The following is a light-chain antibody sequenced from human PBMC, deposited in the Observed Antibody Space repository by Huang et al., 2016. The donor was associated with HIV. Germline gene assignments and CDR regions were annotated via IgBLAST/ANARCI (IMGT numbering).Light chain of an antibody. CDR2: LGS. Sequence: DIVMPQSPLSLTVSPGEPASFSCRSSQSLLHSNGYTDLAWYLQKPGQSAQLLSYLGSNRASGGPDGCRGSESGADFTLKISRVQAEDVGVYYCMQSLQSLPGTFGQGTKLEIK. CDR3: MQSLQSLPGT. J-gene: IGKJ2*01. V-gene: IGKV2-28*01. CDR1: QSLLHSNGYTD.